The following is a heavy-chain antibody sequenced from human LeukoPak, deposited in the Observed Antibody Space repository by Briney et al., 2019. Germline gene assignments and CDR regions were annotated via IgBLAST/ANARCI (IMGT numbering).Heavy chain of an antibody. J-gene: IGHJ5*02. Sequence: SVKVSCKASGGTFSSYAISWVRQAPGQGLEWMGRIIPIFGTANYAQKFQGRVTITTDESTSTAYMELSSLRSEDTAVYYCARDLWDDYRDNWFGPWGQGTLVTVSS. D-gene: IGHD4-11*01. CDR2: IIPIFGTA. CDR1: GGTFSSYA. CDR3: ARDLWDDYRDNWFGP. V-gene: IGHV1-69*05.